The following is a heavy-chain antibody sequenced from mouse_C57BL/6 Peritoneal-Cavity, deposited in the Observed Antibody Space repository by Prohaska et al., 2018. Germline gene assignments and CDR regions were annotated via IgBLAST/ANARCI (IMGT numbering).Heavy chain of an antibody. V-gene: IGHV3-6*01. J-gene: IGHJ3*01. CDR1: GYSITSGYY. CDR3: ARGSIYDGDYHFAY. D-gene: IGHD2-3*01. CDR2: ISYDGSN. Sequence: PSQSLSLTCSVTGYSITSGYYWNWIRQFPGNKLEWMSCISYDGSNNYNPTLKIRISITRDTAKNQFVLKLNSGTTEDTATYYGARGSIYDGDYHFAYWGQGTLVTVSA.